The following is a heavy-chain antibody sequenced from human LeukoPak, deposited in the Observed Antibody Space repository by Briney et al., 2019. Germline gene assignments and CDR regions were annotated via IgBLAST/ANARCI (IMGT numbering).Heavy chain of an antibody. CDR3: ATAPLVDTAMVDHTSPRYFDY. CDR2: FDPEDGET. D-gene: IGHD5-18*01. Sequence: GASVKVSCKASGYTLTELSMHWVRQAPGKGLEWMGGFDPEDGETIYAQKFQGRVTMTEDTSTDTAYMELSSLRSEDTAVYYCATAPLVDTAMVDHTSPRYFDYWGQGTLVTVSS. J-gene: IGHJ4*02. CDR1: GYTLTELS. V-gene: IGHV1-24*01.